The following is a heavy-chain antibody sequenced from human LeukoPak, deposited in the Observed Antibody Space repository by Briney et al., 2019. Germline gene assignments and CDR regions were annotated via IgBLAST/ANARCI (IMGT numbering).Heavy chain of an antibody. Sequence: SETLSLPCTVSGGSISSGDYYWSWIRQPPGKGPEWIGYIYYSGSAYYNPSLKSRVTISVDTSKNQFSLKLSSVTAADTAVYYCARVDLYSSTWRASNWFDPWGQGTLVTVSS. J-gene: IGHJ5*02. V-gene: IGHV4-30-4*01. CDR2: IYYSGSA. CDR1: GGSISSGDYY. CDR3: ARVDLYSSTWRASNWFDP. D-gene: IGHD6-13*01.